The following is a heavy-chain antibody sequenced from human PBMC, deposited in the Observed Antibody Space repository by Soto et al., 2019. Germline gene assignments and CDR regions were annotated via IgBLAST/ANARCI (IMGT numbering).Heavy chain of an antibody. CDR1: GFTFSSYA. CDR2: ISYDGSNK. CDR3: ARLNSGSYLYYYYYGMDV. Sequence: GGSLRLSCAASGFTFSSYAMHWVRQAPGKGLEWVAVISYDGSNKYYADSVKGRFTISRDNSKNTLYLQMNSLRAEDTAVYYCARLNSGSYLYYYYYGMDVWGQGTTVTVSS. D-gene: IGHD1-26*01. V-gene: IGHV3-30-3*01. J-gene: IGHJ6*02.